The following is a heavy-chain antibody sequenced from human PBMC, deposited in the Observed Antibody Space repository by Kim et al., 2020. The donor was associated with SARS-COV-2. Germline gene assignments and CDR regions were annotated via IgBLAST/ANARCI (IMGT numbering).Heavy chain of an antibody. Sequence: GGSLRLSCAASGFTFSSYGMHWVRQAPGKGLEWVAVISYDGSNKYYADSVKGRFTISRDNSKNTLYLQMNSLRAEDTAVYYCAKEYCSSTSCYVSAFDIWGQGTMVTVSS. CDR2: ISYDGSNK. D-gene: IGHD2-2*01. CDR3: AKEYCSSTSCYVSAFDI. J-gene: IGHJ3*02. CDR1: GFTFSSYG. V-gene: IGHV3-30*18.